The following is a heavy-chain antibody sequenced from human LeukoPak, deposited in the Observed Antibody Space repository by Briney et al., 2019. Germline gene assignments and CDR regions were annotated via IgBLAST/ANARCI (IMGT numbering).Heavy chain of an antibody. CDR3: AEPYCGGDCYPRYSGATRDY. CDR1: GFTVSSNY. CDR2: IYSGGST. J-gene: IGHJ4*02. D-gene: IGHD2-21*02. V-gene: IGHV3-53*01. Sequence: GGSLRLSCAASGFTVSSNYMSWVRQAPGKGLEWVSVIYSGGSTYYADSVKGRFTISRDNSKNTLYLQMNSLRAEDTAVYYCAEPYCGGDCYPRYSGATRDYWGQGTLVTVSS.